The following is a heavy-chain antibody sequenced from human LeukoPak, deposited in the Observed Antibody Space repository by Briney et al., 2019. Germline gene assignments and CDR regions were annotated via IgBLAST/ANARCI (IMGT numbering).Heavy chain of an antibody. CDR2: INPNHGDT. CDR1: GGTFSSYA. V-gene: IGHV1-2*02. Sequence: ASVTVSCKASGGTFSSYAISWVRQAPGQGLEWMGWINPNHGDTNYAQKFQDRVSMTRDTSISTAYMHLSRLRSADTAVYYCARSPHILTGENFDYWGQGTLLTVSS. CDR3: ARSPHILTGENFDY. D-gene: IGHD3-9*01. J-gene: IGHJ4*02.